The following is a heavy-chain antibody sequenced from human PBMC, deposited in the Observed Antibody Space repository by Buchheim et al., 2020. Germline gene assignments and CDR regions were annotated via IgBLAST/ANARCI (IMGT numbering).Heavy chain of an antibody. J-gene: IGHJ4*02. V-gene: IGHV3-30*18. CDR1: GFTFSSYW. D-gene: IGHD3-22*01. CDR3: AKPALYDSSGYNFDY. Sequence: VQLVESGGGLVQPGGSLRLSCAASGFTFSSYWMSWVRQAPGKGLEWVAVISYDGSNKYYADSVKGRFTISRDNSKNTLYLQMSSLRAEDTAVYYCAKPALYDSSGYNFDYWGQGTL. CDR2: ISYDGSNK.